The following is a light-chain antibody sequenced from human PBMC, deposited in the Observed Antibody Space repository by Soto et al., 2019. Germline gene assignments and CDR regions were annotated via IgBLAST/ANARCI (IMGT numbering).Light chain of an antibody. V-gene: IGLV2-14*01. CDR1: SSDVGGYNY. CDR3: SSYTSSSTLDV. CDR2: EVS. Sequence: QSVLTQPASVSGSPGQSITISCTEISSDVGGYNYVSWYQQHPGKAPKLMIYEVSNRPSGVSNRFSGSKSGNTASLTISGLQAEDEADYYCSSYTSSSTLDVFGTGTKLTVL. J-gene: IGLJ1*01.